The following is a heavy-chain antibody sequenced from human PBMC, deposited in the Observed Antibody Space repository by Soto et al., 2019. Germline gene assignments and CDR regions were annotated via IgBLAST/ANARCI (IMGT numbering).Heavy chain of an antibody. J-gene: IGHJ6*02. CDR2: INAGNGNT. CDR1: GYTFTSYA. D-gene: IGHD1-26*01. Sequence: ASVKFSCEASGYTFTSYAMHWVRQAPGQRLEWMGWINAGNGNTKYSQKFQGRVTITRDTSASTAYMELSSLRSEDTAVYYCARMGGSYYGMDVWGQGTTVTVSS. V-gene: IGHV1-3*01. CDR3: ARMGGSYYGMDV.